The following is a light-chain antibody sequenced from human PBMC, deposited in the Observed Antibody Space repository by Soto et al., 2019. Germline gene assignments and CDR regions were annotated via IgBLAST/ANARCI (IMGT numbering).Light chain of an antibody. CDR1: QSITDY. V-gene: IGKV3-11*01. Sequence: EIVLTQSPAILSLSPGERATLSCRASQSITDYLAWYQQKPGQAPRLLIYDASNRATGIPARFSGSGSGTDFTLTISSLEPEDFAVYYCQQRANWAPYTFGQGTKLEIK. CDR3: QQRANWAPYT. CDR2: DAS. J-gene: IGKJ2*01.